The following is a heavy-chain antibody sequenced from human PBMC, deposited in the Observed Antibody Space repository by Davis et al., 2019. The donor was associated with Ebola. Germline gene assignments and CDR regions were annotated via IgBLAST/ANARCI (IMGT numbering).Heavy chain of an antibody. CDR1: GFTFRSYW. J-gene: IGHJ4*02. Sequence: PGGSLRLSCAASGFTFRSYWMSWVRQAPGKGLEWIARIKSRTEGGTTDYAAPVKGRFTISRDDSKNTVYLQMNSLRTEDTSIYYCSWHYLDYWGQGALVTVSS. CDR3: SWHYLDY. CDR2: IKSRTEGGTT. D-gene: IGHD6-13*01. V-gene: IGHV3-15*01.